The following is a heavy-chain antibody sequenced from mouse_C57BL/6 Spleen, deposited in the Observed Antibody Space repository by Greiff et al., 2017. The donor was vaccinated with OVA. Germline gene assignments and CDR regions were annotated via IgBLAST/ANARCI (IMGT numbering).Heavy chain of an antibody. J-gene: IGHJ1*03. CDR1: GYTFTDYE. CDR3: TRELTTVVATYWYFDV. V-gene: IGHV1-15*01. Sequence: LVESGAELVRPGASVTLSCKASGYTFTDYEMHWVKQTPVHGLEWIGAIDPETGGTAYNQKFKGKAILTADKSSSTAYMELRSLTSEDSAVYYCTRELTTVVATYWYFDVWGTGTTVTVSS. CDR2: IDPETGGT. D-gene: IGHD1-1*01.